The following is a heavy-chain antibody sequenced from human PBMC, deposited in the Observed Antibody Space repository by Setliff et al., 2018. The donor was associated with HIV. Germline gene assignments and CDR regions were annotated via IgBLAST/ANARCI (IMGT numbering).Heavy chain of an antibody. Sequence: PGGSLRLSCVGSGFNIEEYAMAWVRQVPGKGLEWVSSISWNSVKIDYADSVKGRFTISRDNAKNSLFLQMNSLRSEDTAMYYCATERVWYYDSSGYGMGYWGQGTLVTVSS. CDR3: ATERVWYYDSSGYGMGY. V-gene: IGHV3-9*01. J-gene: IGHJ4*02. D-gene: IGHD3-22*01. CDR2: ISWNSVKI. CDR1: GFNIEEYA.